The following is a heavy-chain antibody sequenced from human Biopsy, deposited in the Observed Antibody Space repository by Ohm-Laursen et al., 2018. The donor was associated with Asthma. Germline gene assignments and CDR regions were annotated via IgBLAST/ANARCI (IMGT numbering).Heavy chain of an antibody. CDR2: ISSSSSII. Sequence: SLRLSCAASGFTFSSYAMSWVRQAPGKGLERVSYISSSSSIIYYADSVKGRFTISRDNAKNSLYLQMNSLRDEDTAVYYCARFKRGYSYGYAGVFDYWGQGTLVTVSS. V-gene: IGHV3-48*02. J-gene: IGHJ4*02. CDR3: ARFKRGYSYGYAGVFDY. D-gene: IGHD5-18*01. CDR1: GFTFSSYA.